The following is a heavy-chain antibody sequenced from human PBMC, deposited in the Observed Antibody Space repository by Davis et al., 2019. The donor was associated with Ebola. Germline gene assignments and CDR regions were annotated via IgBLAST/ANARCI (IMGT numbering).Heavy chain of an antibody. Sequence: HSQTLSLTCAISGDSVFGKNGAWNWIRQSPSRGLEWLGRTYYTSKWHNDYGESVKSRITINPDTSTNQLSLQLNSVTPEDTALYYCARGWLRGGLDVWGEGTTVTVSS. CDR1: GDSVFGKNGA. V-gene: IGHV6-1*01. J-gene: IGHJ6*04. D-gene: IGHD5-18*01. CDR2: TYYTSKWHN. CDR3: ARGWLRGGLDV.